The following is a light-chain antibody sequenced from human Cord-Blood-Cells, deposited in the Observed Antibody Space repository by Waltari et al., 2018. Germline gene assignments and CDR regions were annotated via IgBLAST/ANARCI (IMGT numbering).Light chain of an antibody. CDR2: EGS. Sequence: QSALTQPASVSGSPGQSIPISCTGTRSDVGSYNLVSWYQQHPGKAPKLMIYEGSKRPSGVSNRFSGSKSGNTASLTISGLQAEDEADYYCCSYAGSSTSVVFGGGTKLTVL. CDR1: RSDVGSYNL. CDR3: CSYAGSSTSVV. J-gene: IGLJ2*01. V-gene: IGLV2-23*01.